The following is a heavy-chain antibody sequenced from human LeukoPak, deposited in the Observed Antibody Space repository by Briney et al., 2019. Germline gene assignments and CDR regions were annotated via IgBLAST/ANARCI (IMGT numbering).Heavy chain of an antibody. CDR1: GFTFSSYA. CDR3: AKERPDYDFWSGYSGTDY. D-gene: IGHD3-3*01. J-gene: IGHJ4*02. V-gene: IGHV3-23*01. Sequence: GGSLRLSCAASGFTFSSYAMSWVRQAPGKGLEWVSAISGSGGSTYYADSVKGRFTISRDNSKNTLYLQMNSLRAEDTPVYYCAKERPDYDFWSGYSGTDYWGQGTLVTVSS. CDR2: ISGSGGST.